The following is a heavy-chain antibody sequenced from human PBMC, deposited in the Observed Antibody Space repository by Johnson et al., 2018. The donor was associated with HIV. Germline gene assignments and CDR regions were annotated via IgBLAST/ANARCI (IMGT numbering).Heavy chain of an antibody. J-gene: IGHJ3*02. D-gene: IGHD6-19*01. CDR3: ARAVADGWFSYDAFDI. Sequence: VQLVESGGGLVQPGGSLRLSCAASGFSLSRYWMSWVRQAPGKGLEWVANIKQDGSEKYYVDSVKGRFTISRDNAKNSLYLQMNSLSAEDTAVYYCARAVADGWFSYDAFDIWGQGTMVTVSS. CDR1: GFSLSRYW. CDR2: IKQDGSEK. V-gene: IGHV3-7*05.